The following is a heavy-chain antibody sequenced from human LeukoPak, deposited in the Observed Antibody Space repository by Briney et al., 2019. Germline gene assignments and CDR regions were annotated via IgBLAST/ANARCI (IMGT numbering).Heavy chain of an antibody. V-gene: IGHV3-23*01. CDR1: GFTFSSYA. CDR3: VRDCSGTVCYSGALDI. D-gene: IGHD2-15*01. J-gene: IGHJ3*02. CDR2: ISGSGGST. Sequence: PGGSPRLSCAASGFTFSSYAMSWVRQAPGKGLGWVSAISGSGGSTYYADSVKGRFTISRDNSKNTLYLQMDSLRAEDTAVYLCVRDCSGTVCYSGALDIWGQGTMVTVSS.